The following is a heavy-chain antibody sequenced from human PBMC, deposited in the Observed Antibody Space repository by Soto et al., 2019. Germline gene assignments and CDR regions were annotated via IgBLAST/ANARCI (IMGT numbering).Heavy chain of an antibody. CDR3: AASFVGSGGFNYFGMDG. D-gene: IGHD2-15*01. Sequence: QVQLQESGPGLVKPSQTLSLTCTVSGGSISSGGYYWSWIRQHPGKGLEWIGYIYYSGGTYYNPSSKSLVTISLDTSKNQFSPKLRSVTAASTAVYYCAASFVGSGGFNYFGMDGWAQGTTVTVSS. CDR1: GGSISSGGYY. J-gene: IGHJ6*02. CDR2: IYYSGGT. V-gene: IGHV4-31*01.